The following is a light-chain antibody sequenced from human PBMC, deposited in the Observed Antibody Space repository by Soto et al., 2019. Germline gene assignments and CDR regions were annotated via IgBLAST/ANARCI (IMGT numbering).Light chain of an antibody. CDR2: GAS. CDR1: QSISDT. J-gene: IGKJ1*01. Sequence: EIVMTQSPATLSVSPGGRATLSCRASQSISDTLAWYQQKPGQAPRLLIHGASTRATGFPARFSGSGSGTEFTLTISSLQSEDFGVYYCQQYNNWWTFGQGTKVDI. V-gene: IGKV3-15*01. CDR3: QQYNNWWT.